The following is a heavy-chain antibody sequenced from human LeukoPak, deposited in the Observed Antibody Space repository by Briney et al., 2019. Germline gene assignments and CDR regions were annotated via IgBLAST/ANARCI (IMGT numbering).Heavy chain of an antibody. CDR1: GCTFINYY. CDR2: INLGGGST. Sequence: ASVKVSCKASGCTFINYYMHWVRQAPGQGLEWLGIINLGGGSTHYPQKFQDRVTMTRDTSTSTVYMELSSCGLQYTTGLYCAVFLDYGEKSEDYWGQGTLVTVSS. CDR3: AVFLDYGEKSEDY. J-gene: IGHJ4*02. V-gene: IGHV1-46*01. D-gene: IGHD4/OR15-4a*01.